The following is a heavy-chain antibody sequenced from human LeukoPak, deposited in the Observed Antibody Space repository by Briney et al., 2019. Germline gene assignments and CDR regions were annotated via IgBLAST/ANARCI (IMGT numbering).Heavy chain of an antibody. Sequence: SETLSLTCTVSGGSISSGGYYWSWIRQPPGKGLEWIGYIYHSGSTYYNPSLKSRVTISVDRSKNQFSLKLSSVTAADTAVYYCARDNSGSYARTVYFDYWGQGTLVTVSS. CDR1: GGSISSGGYY. V-gene: IGHV4-30-2*01. CDR3: ARDNSGSYARTVYFDY. CDR2: IYHSGST. J-gene: IGHJ4*02. D-gene: IGHD1-26*01.